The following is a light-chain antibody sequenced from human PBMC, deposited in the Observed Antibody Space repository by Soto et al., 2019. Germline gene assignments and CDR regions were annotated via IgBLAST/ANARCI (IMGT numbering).Light chain of an antibody. CDR3: QSYDSSNQV. V-gene: IGLV6-57*04. CDR2: EDN. J-gene: IGLJ2*01. CDR1: SGSIASNY. Sequence: NFMLTQPHSVSESPGKTVTISCTRSSGSIASNYVQWYQQCPGSAPTTVIYEDNQRPSGVPDRFSGSIDSSSNSASLTISGLKTEDEADYYCQSYDSSNQVFGGGTKVTVL.